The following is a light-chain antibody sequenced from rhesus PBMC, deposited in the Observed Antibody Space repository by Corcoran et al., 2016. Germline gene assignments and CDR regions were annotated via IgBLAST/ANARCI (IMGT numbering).Light chain of an antibody. Sequence: QSALTQPSSVSKSLGQSVTISCTGTSNDDGGYNDVSWYQQHSDTAHRLLIYDVSKRPSGVSDRYSDTKSGNTASLTISGLQAEDEADYYCCSYRSGGIFVFGSGTKLTVL. CDR1: SNDDGGYND. V-gene: IGLV2S9*01. J-gene: IGLJ6*01. CDR2: DVS. CDR3: CSYRSGGIFV.